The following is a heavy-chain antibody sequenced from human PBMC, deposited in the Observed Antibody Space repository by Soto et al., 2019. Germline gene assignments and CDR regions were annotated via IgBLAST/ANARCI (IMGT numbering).Heavy chain of an antibody. J-gene: IGHJ4*02. CDR3: SRHVTTVSNEFDY. CDR1: GGSISSSSYY. CDR2: IYYSGST. V-gene: IGHV4-39*01. Sequence: SETLSLTCTVSGGSISSSSYYWGWIRQPPGKGLEWIGSIYYSGSTYYNPSLKSRVTISVDTSKNQFSLKLSSVTAADTAVYYFSRHVTTVSNEFDYWGQGTLVTVSS. D-gene: IGHD4-4*01.